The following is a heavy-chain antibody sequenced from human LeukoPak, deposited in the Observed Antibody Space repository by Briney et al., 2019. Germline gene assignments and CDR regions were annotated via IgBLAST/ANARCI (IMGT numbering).Heavy chain of an antibody. CDR2: MYYSGST. CDR1: GASFSTYY. Sequence: KPSETLSLTCTVSGASFSTYYWGWIRQPPGKGLEWIGYMYYSGSTNYNPSLKSRVTISVDTSKNQFSLKLSSVTAADTAVYYCARDGRGSTSLDNWGQGILVTVSS. D-gene: IGHD6-6*01. J-gene: IGHJ4*02. CDR3: ARDGRGSTSLDN. V-gene: IGHV4-59*12.